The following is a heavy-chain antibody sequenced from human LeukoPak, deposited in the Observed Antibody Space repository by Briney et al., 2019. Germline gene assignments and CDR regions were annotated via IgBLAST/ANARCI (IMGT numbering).Heavy chain of an antibody. J-gene: IGHJ6*03. Sequence: SETLSLTCSVSGGSISSSLYHWGWLRQPPGKGLEWIGNVFHSGNTYSSPSLQSRVAFSVDTSKNQFSLKLTSVTATDTAVYYCARQIVSTSWNYYYSYIDVWGKGTSVSVSS. CDR2: VFHSGNT. CDR1: GGSISSSLYH. CDR3: ARQIVSTSWNYYYSYIDV. D-gene: IGHD1-1*01. V-gene: IGHV4-39*01.